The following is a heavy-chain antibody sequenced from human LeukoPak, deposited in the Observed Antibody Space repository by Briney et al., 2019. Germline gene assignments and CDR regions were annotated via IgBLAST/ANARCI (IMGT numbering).Heavy chain of an antibody. CDR3: ARPDRGYVPVDY. V-gene: IGHV1-18*01. CDR2: MSAQNGNI. Sequence: ASLKVSCKPSGYSFDYGISWVRQAPGQRLEWMGRMSAQNGNINYAQNFQGRVTMTTDTSMSTAYMELRSLRSDDTAVYYCARPDRGYVPVDYWGQGTLVTVSS. CDR1: GYSFDYG. D-gene: IGHD1-1*01. J-gene: IGHJ4*02.